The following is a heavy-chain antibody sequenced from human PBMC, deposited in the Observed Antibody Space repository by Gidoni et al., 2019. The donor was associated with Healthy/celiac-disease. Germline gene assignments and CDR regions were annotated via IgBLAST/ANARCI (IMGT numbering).Heavy chain of an antibody. Sequence: QVQLQESGPGLVKPSQTLSLTCTFSGGPISSGGYYWSWIRQHPGKGLEWIGYIYYSGSTYYNPSLKSRVTISVDTSKNQFSLKLSSVTAADTAVYYCARTSSGYSYGYGTFDYWGQGTLVTVSS. V-gene: IGHV4-31*03. CDR1: GGPISSGGYY. D-gene: IGHD5-18*01. CDR3: ARTSSGYSYGYGTFDY. J-gene: IGHJ4*02. CDR2: IYYSGST.